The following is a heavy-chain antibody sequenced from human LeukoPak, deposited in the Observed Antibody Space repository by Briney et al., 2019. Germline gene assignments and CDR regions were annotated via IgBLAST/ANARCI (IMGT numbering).Heavy chain of an antibody. CDR2: MNPNSGNT. Sequence: GASVNVSCKASGYTFTSYDITWVRQATGQGLEWMGWMNPNSGNTGHAQKFQGRVTMTRDTSINTAYMELSSLRSEDTAVYYCARRYRGNDYWGQGTLVTVSS. V-gene: IGHV1-8*01. CDR1: GYTFTSYD. D-gene: IGHD3-16*02. J-gene: IGHJ4*02. CDR3: ARRYRGNDY.